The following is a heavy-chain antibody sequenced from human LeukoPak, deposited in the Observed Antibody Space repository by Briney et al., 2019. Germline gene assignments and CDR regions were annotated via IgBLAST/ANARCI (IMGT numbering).Heavy chain of an antibody. CDR1: GGSFSGYY. Sequence: PSETLSLTCAVYGGSFSGYYWSWIRQPPGKGLEWIGEINHSGSTNYNPSPKSRVTISVDTSKNQFSLKLSSVTAADTAVYYCARVGITMVRGVIITSGIYYFDYWGQGTLVTVSS. CDR3: ARVGITMVRGVIITSGIYYFDY. V-gene: IGHV4-34*01. D-gene: IGHD3-10*01. CDR2: INHSGST. J-gene: IGHJ4*02.